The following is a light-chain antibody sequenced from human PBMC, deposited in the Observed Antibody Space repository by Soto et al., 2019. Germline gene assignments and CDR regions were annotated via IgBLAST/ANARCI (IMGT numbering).Light chain of an antibody. Sequence: ESVLTQSPATLSLSPGERATLSCRASQSVSSSLAWFQQKPGQAPRLLIYDASNRATGIPARFSGSGSGTDFTLTISSLEPEDFAVYYCQQRSNWLTFGGGTKVEIK. CDR1: QSVSSS. J-gene: IGKJ4*01. CDR2: DAS. V-gene: IGKV3-11*01. CDR3: QQRSNWLT.